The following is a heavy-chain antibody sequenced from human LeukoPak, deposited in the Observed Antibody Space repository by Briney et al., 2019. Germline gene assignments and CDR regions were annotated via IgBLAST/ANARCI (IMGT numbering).Heavy chain of an antibody. J-gene: IGHJ6*02. Sequence: SETLSLTCAVYGGSFSGYYWGWIRQPPGKGLEWIGEINHSGSTNYNPSLKSRVTISVDTSKNQFSLKLSSVTAADTAVYYCARGIVVVPAARGHMDVWGQGTTVTVSS. V-gene: IGHV4-34*01. D-gene: IGHD2-2*01. CDR1: GGSFSGYY. CDR3: ARGIVVVPAARGHMDV. CDR2: INHSGST.